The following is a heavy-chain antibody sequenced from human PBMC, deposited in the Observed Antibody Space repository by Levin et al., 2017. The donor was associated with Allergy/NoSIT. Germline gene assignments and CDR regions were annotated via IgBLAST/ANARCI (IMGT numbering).Heavy chain of an antibody. CDR1: GFSFSDHY. CDR3: ARQTVLGGVMDV. Sequence: GGSLRLSCEASGFSFSDHYMSWIRQAPGQGPAWISYISRDGSTIHYGGSLKGRFTISRDNAKKSLYLHMSSLRVEDTAVYYCARQTVLGGVMDVWGQGTTVIVSS. J-gene: IGHJ6*02. CDR2: ISRDGSTI. D-gene: IGHD1-26*01. V-gene: IGHV3-11*01.